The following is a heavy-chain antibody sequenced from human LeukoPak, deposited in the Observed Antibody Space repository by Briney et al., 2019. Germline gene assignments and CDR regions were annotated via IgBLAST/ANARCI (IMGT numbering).Heavy chain of an antibody. CDR3: ANGGDTVPGYSYGRPFDY. D-gene: IGHD5-18*01. V-gene: IGHV3-9*01. J-gene: IGHJ4*02. CDR1: GFTFDDYA. Sequence: GRSLRLSCAASGFTFDDYAMHWVRQAPGKGLEWVSGISWNSGNIGYADSVKGRFTISRDNAKNSLYLQMNSLRAEDTALYYCANGGDTVPGYSYGRPFDYWGQGTLVTVSS. CDR2: ISWNSGNI.